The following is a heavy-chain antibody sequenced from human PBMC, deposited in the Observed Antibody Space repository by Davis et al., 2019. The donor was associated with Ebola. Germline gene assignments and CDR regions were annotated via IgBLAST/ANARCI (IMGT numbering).Heavy chain of an antibody. Sequence: GGSLRLSCAASGFTVSSNYMSWVRQAPGKGLEWVSVIYSGGSTYYADSVKGRFTVSRDNSKNTLYLQMNSLKAEDTAVYYCASGKMATISNYWGQGTLVTVSS. CDR2: IYSGGST. J-gene: IGHJ4*02. V-gene: IGHV3-53*01. CDR1: GFTVSSNY. CDR3: ASGKMATISNY. D-gene: IGHD5-24*01.